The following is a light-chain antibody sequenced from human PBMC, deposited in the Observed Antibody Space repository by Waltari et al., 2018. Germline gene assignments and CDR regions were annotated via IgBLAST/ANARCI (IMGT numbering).Light chain of an antibody. J-gene: IGLJ1*01. Sequence: QSALTQPASVSGSPGQSITISCTGTSSDVGIYHLVSWYQQHPGKAPKLRIYEVSKRPSGVSSRFSGSTSVNRASLTISGLQTEDEADYYCCSYSGNRVFGAGTKVTVL. CDR3: CSYSGNRV. V-gene: IGLV2-23*02. CDR2: EVS. CDR1: SSDVGIYHL.